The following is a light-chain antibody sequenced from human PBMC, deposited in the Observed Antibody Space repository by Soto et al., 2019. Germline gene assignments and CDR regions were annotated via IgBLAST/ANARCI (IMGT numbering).Light chain of an antibody. CDR1: QSVGTY. V-gene: IGKV3-15*01. Sequence: EKVLTHSPATLSMSPGERANLSCRASQSVGTYLAWYQQKPGQGPRLLIYGASTRATGIPARFSGSGSGTEFTLTISSLQSEDFAVYYCQQYNNWPSWTFGQGTKV. CDR2: GAS. J-gene: IGKJ1*01. CDR3: QQYNNWPSWT.